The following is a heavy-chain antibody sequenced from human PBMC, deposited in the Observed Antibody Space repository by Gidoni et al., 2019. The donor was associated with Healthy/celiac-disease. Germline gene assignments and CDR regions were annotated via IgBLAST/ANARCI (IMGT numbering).Heavy chain of an antibody. CDR1: GFPFTSYA. J-gene: IGHJ6*02. V-gene: IGHV3-23*01. Sequence: EVQLLESGGGLVQPGGSLRLSCAASGFPFTSYAISWVPPAPGRGRGRQAQGNGLGWVSDIRGSGGSTYYADSVKGRFTISRDNSKNTLYLQMNSLRAEDTAVYYCAKGTASGIAAAGYYGMDVWGQGTTVTVSS. D-gene: IGHD6-13*01. CDR3: AKGTASGIAAAGYYGMDV. CDR2: IRGSGGST.